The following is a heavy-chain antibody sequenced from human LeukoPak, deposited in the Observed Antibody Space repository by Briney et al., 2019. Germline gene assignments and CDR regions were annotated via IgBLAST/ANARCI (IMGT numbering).Heavy chain of an antibody. Sequence: PSETLSLTCTVSGGSVSSGSYYWSWIRQPPGKGLEWIGYIYYSGSTNYNPSLKSRVTISVDTSKNQFSLKLSSVTAADTAVYYCARGGLELPDYWGQGTLVTVSP. D-gene: IGHD1-26*01. CDR1: GGSVSSGSYY. CDR3: ARGGLELPDY. J-gene: IGHJ4*02. CDR2: IYYSGST. V-gene: IGHV4-61*01.